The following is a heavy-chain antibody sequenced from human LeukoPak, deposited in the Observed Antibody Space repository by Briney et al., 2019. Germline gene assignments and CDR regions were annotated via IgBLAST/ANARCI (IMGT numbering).Heavy chain of an antibody. J-gene: IGHJ6*03. CDR3: TSPRGGYYYYYMDV. D-gene: IGHD3-10*01. V-gene: IGHV3-49*04. CDR1: GFTFGDYA. Sequence: GGSLRLSCTASGFTFGDYAMSWVRQAPGKGLEWVGFIRSKAYGGTTEYAASVKGRFTISRDDSKSIAYLQMNSLKTEDTAVYYCTSPRGGYYYYYMDVWGKGTTVTTSS. CDR2: IRSKAYGGTT.